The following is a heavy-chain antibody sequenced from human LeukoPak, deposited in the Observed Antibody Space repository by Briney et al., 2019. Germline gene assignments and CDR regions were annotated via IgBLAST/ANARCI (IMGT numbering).Heavy chain of an antibody. CDR1: GYTFTSYY. Sequence: ASVTVSCKASGYTFTSYYMHWVRQAPGQGLEWMGIINPSGGSTSYAQKFQGRVTMNRDTSINTAYMELTSLSPDDTAVYYCAKRGDSGSYFDYWGQGTLVTVSS. CDR2: INPSGGST. CDR3: AKRGDSGSYFDY. J-gene: IGHJ4*02. V-gene: IGHV1-46*01. D-gene: IGHD1-26*01.